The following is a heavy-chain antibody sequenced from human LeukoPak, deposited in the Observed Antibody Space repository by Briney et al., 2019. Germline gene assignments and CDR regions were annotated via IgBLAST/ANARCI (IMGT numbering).Heavy chain of an antibody. V-gene: IGHV3-73*01. CDR2: IRNKANGYAT. Sequence: PGGSLRLSCAASGLTFSGSAMHWVRQAPGKGLEWVCRIRNKANGYATAYAATVKGTFTISRDDSKNTANLQMNSPQIEDTSAYLCTSRTVVGISVPFFPWGEGTLVSVSS. CDR1: GLTFSGSA. J-gene: IGHJ1*01. CDR3: TSRTVVGISVPFFP. D-gene: IGHD6-19*01.